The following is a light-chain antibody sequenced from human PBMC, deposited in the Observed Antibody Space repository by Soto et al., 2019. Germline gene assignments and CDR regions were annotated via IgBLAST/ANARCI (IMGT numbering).Light chain of an antibody. CDR3: QQYGSSPTWT. CDR1: QSVSNNY. Sequence: ESVLTQSPGTLSLSPGERATLSCRASQSVSNNYLAWYQQKPGQAPRLLIYGASTRATGIPDRFSGSGSGTDFTLTINRLEPEDSAVYYCQQYGSSPTWTFGQGTKVEIK. CDR2: GAS. J-gene: IGKJ1*01. V-gene: IGKV3-20*01.